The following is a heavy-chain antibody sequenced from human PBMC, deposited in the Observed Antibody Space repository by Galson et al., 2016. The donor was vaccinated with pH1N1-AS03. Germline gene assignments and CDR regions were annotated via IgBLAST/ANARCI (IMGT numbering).Heavy chain of an antibody. V-gene: IGHV3-74*01. CDR2: INSDGSST. D-gene: IGHD6-13*01. CDR1: GLTFSSYW. J-gene: IGHJ3*02. CDR3: YSSSWDDAFDI. Sequence: SLRLSCAASGLTFSSYWMHWVRQVPGKGLVWVSRINSDGSSTSYADSVKGRFTISRDNAKNTLYLQMNSLRAEDTAVYYCYSSSWDDAFDIWGQGTMVTVSS.